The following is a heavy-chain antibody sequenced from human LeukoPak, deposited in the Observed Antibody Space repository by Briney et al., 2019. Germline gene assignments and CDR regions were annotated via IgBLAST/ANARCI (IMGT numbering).Heavy chain of an antibody. D-gene: IGHD3-9*01. CDR1: GFTFSDHY. CDR2: ISGSGSST. J-gene: IGHJ4*02. Sequence: GGSLRLSCAASGFTFSDHYMDWVRQAPGRGLEWVSTISGSGSSTYYADSVKGRFTISRDNSKNTLFLQMNSLRAEDTALYYCAKDLLLLTAKTFDYWGQGTLVTVSS. V-gene: IGHV3-23*01. CDR3: AKDLLLLTAKTFDY.